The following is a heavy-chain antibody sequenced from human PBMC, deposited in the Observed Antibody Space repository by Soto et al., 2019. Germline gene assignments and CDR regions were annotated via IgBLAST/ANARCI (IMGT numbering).Heavy chain of an antibody. V-gene: IGHV3-21*06. CDR2: ISSTTNYI. Sequence: GGSLRLSCAASGFTFTRYSMNWVRQAPGKGLEWVSSISSTTNYIYYGDSMKGRFTISRDNAKNSLYLEMNSLGAEDTAVYYCARESEDLTSNFDYWGQGTLVTVSS. CDR3: ARESEDLTSNFDY. CDR1: GFTFTRYS. J-gene: IGHJ4*02.